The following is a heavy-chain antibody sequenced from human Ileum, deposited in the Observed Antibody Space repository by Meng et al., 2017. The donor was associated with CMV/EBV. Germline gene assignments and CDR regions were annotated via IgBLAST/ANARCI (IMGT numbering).Heavy chain of an antibody. CDR2: ISYDGRNT. J-gene: IGHJ4*02. CDR3: AKDLRGSSAWYFDY. CDR1: GLTFSTYA. Sequence: GGSLRLSCVVSGLTFSTYAMHWVRQAPGKGLEWVAVISYDGRNTNYADSVKGRFTISRDNAKNSLFLQMNSLRPEDTALYYCAKDLRGSSAWYFDYWGQGTLLTVSS. D-gene: IGHD6-19*01. V-gene: IGHV3-30*04.